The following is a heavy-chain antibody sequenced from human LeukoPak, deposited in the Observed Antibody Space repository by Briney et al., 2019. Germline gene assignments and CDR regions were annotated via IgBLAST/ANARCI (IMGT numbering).Heavy chain of an antibody. J-gene: IGHJ4*02. CDR1: GGSISSSNW. CDR3: ASAGHDGIGYKVC. CDR2: IYHSGSA. D-gene: IGHD3-22*01. V-gene: IGHV4-4*02. Sequence: NPSGTLSVTCAVSGGSISSSNWWSWVRQPPGKGLEWIGEIYHSGSANYNPSLKSRVTISVDKSKNQFSLRLSSVTAADTAVYYCASAGHDGIGYKVCWGQGTLVTVSS.